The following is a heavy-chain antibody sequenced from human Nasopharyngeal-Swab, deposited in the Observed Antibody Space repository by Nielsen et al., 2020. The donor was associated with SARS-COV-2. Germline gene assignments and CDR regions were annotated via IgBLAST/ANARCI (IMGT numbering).Heavy chain of an antibody. D-gene: IGHD1-26*01. V-gene: IGHV4-61*05. CDR1: GGSISSGSIRSYY. CDR2: FSYTGIT. CDR3: AREVVGGLVDS. Sequence: SETLSLTCTVSGGSISSGSIRSYYLRWIRQPPGKGLVWIVYFSYTGITTYNPSLKSRVTISVDMSKNQFSLKLSSVAAADTAVYYCAREVVGGLVDSWGQGTLVTGSS. J-gene: IGHJ4*02.